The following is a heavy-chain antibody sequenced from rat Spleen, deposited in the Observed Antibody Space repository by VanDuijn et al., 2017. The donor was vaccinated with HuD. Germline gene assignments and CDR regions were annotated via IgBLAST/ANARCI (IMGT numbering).Heavy chain of an antibody. Sequence: EVQLVESDGGLVQPGRSLKLSCAASGFTFSDYYMAWVRQTPTKGLEWVATISYDGSTTYYRDSVKGRFTISRDNAKSTLYLQMDSLRSEDTATYYCASCGVFDYWGQGVMVTVSS. D-gene: IGHD4-3*01. V-gene: IGHV5-29*01. CDR2: ISYDGSTT. J-gene: IGHJ2*01. CDR1: GFTFSDYY. CDR3: ASCGVFDY.